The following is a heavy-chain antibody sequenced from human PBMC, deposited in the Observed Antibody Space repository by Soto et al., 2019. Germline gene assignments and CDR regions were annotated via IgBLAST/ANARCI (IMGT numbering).Heavy chain of an antibody. V-gene: IGHV4-59*01. J-gene: IGHJ4*02. D-gene: IGHD3-3*01. Sequence: ASETLSLTCTVSGGSISSYYWSWIRQPPGKGLEWIGYIYYSGSTNYNPSLKSRVTISVDTSKNQFSLKLSSVTAADTAVYYCARADFWSGSPDYWGQGTLVTVSS. CDR2: IYYSGST. CDR1: GGSISSYY. CDR3: ARADFWSGSPDY.